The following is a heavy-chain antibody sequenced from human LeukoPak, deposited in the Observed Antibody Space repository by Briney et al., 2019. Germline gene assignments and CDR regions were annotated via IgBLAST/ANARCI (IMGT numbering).Heavy chain of an antibody. D-gene: IGHD3-10*01. V-gene: IGHV1-8*01. Sequence: ASVKVSCKASGYTFTSYDINWVRQATGQGLEWMGWMNPNSGNTGYAQKFQGRVTMTRDTSISTAYMELSRLRSDDTAVYYCARDMVREYYFDYWGQGTLVTVSS. CDR3: ARDMVREYYFDY. J-gene: IGHJ4*02. CDR1: GYTFTSYD. CDR2: MNPNSGNT.